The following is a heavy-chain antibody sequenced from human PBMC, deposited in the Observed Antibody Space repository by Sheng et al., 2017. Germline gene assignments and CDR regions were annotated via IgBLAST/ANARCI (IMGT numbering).Heavy chain of an antibody. D-gene: IGHD1-26*01. CDR3: ARSGSSSFDP. CDR2: IYHSGST. V-gene: IGHV4-38-2*01. Sequence: QVQLQESGPGLVKPSETLSLTCAVSGYSISSGYYWGWIRQPPGKGLEWIGSIYHSGSTYYNPSLKSRVTISVDTSKNQFSLKLSSVTAAETAVYYCARSGSSSFDPWGQGTLVTVSS. J-gene: IGHJ5*02. CDR1: GYSISSGYY.